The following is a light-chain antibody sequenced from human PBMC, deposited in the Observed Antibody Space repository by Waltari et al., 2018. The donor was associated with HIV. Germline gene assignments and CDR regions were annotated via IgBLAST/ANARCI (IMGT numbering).Light chain of an antibody. Sequence: SALTRHAPLSGSHGKSITLPCTGPSSDVGTYARASRYQHLPGKAPKLMIYDVNKRPSGVSKRFSGSKSGNTASLTISGLQTDDEADYYCCTFAGSSAPVVFGGGTKLTVL. CDR1: SSDVGTYAR. V-gene: IGLV2-23*02. J-gene: IGLJ2*01. CDR2: DVN. CDR3: CTFAGSSAPVV.